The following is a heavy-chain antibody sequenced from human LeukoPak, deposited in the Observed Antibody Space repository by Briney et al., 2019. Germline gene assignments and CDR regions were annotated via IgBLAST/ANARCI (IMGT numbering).Heavy chain of an antibody. CDR3: ARESPYDSSGYYWGSFDY. D-gene: IGHD3-22*01. V-gene: IGHV3-48*02. J-gene: IGHJ4*02. Sequence: GGSLRLSCAASGFTFSSYSMNWVRQAPGKGLEWVSYISSSSSTIYYADSVKGRFTISRDNAKNPLYLQMNSLRDEDTAVYYCARESPYDSSGYYWGSFDYWGQGTLVTVSS. CDR1: GFTFSSYS. CDR2: ISSSSSTI.